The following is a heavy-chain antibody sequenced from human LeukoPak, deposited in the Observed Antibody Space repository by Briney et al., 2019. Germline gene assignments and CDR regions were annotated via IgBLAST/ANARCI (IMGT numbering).Heavy chain of an antibody. CDR3: ARLQPNSGEWAFDI. Sequence: SETLSLTCTVSGGSISSYYWSWIRQSPGKGLEWIGYLFSRGSPNYNPSLKRRVTISVDTSKNHFSLTLSSVTAADTAVYYCARLQPNSGEWAFDIWGQGTMVTVSS. D-gene: IGHD1-1*01. V-gene: IGHV4-59*01. CDR1: GGSISSYY. CDR2: LFSRGSP. J-gene: IGHJ3*02.